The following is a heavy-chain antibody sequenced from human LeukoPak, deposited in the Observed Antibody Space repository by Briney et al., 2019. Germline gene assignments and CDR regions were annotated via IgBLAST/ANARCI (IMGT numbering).Heavy chain of an antibody. CDR1: GYTFSSYL. J-gene: IGHJ4*02. D-gene: IGHD3-22*01. V-gene: IGHV5-51*01. Sequence: GESLKISCNGSGYTFSSYLIGWVRQMPGKGLEWMGFIFPGDSDSTYTPSFEGQVTISADKSISTAYLMWASLKASDTAMYYCARHYYDSNGYYYLDYWGQGTLVTVSS. CDR3: ARHYYDSNGYYYLDY. CDR2: IFPGDSDS.